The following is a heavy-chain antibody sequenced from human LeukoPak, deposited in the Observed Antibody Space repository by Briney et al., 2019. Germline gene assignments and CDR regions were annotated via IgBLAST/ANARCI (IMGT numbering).Heavy chain of an antibody. CDR3: AKRILLSGMGV. J-gene: IGHJ6*02. CDR2: FSVSGGKT. Sequence: GGSLRLSCAASGFTVSSCAMSWVRQAPGKGLECVSAFSVSGGKTYYADSVKGRFTISRDNSKNTLYLQMDSLRAEDTAVYYCAKRILLSGMGVWGQGTTVIVSS. D-gene: IGHD2-15*01. CDR1: GFTVSSCA. V-gene: IGHV3-23*01.